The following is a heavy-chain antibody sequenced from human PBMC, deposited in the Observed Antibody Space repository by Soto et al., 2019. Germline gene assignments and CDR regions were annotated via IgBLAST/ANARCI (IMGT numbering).Heavy chain of an antibody. CDR1: GFTFSSYG. CDR3: AKVDVIDGIAVAGTDFFRLWFDP. J-gene: IGHJ5*02. Sequence: PGGSLRLSCAASGFTFSSYGMHWVRQAPGKGLEWVAVISYDGSNKYYADSVKGRFTISRDNSKNTLYLQMNSLRAEDTAVYYCAKVDVIDGIAVAGTDFFRLWFDPWGQGTLVTVSS. D-gene: IGHD6-19*01. CDR2: ISYDGSNK. V-gene: IGHV3-30*18.